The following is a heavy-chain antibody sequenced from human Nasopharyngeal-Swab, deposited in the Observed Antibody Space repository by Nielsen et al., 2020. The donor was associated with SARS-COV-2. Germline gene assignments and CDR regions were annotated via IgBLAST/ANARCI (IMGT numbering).Heavy chain of an antibody. CDR2: IYYSGST. J-gene: IGHJ3*02. CDR1: GGSISSSSYY. CDR3: ARRTEWVIFAFDI. D-gene: IGHD3-3*01. V-gene: IGHV4-39*01. Sequence: GSLRLSCTVSGGSISSSSYYWGWIRQPPGKGLEWIGSIYYSGSTYYNPSLKSRVTISVDTSKNQFSLKLSSVTAADTAVYYCARRTEWVIFAFDIWGQGTMVTVSS.